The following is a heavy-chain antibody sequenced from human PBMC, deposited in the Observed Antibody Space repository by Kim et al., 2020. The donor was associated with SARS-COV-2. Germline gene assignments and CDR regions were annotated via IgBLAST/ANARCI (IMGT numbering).Heavy chain of an antibody. V-gene: IGHV3-33*06. CDR2: IWFDGSNA. J-gene: IGHJ6*02. Sequence: GGSLRLSCTTSGFTFKNYGMHWVRQAPGKGLEWVAVIWFDGSNAFYEDSLKGRFTISRDNFKNILYLHMNSLRAEYTAVYYCAKAGSVGTYYYYGLDVGGQGHTVTVPS. CDR1: GFTFKNYG. CDR3: AKAGSVGTYYYYGLDV. D-gene: IGHD7-27*01.